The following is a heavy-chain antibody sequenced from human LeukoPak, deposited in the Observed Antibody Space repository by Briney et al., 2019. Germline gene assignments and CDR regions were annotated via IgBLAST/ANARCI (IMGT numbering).Heavy chain of an antibody. V-gene: IGHV3-23*01. CDR2: ISGSVGST. D-gene: IGHD2/OR15-2a*01. CDR1: GFTFSTYP. CDR3: AKERTQTTSFDC. Sequence: GGSLRLSCAASGFTFSTYPMNWVRQAPGEGLEWVSTISGSVGSTYYADSVKGRFTISRDNSTNTLYLQMNRLRADDTAIYYCAKERTQTTSFDCWGQGTLVTVSS. J-gene: IGHJ4*02.